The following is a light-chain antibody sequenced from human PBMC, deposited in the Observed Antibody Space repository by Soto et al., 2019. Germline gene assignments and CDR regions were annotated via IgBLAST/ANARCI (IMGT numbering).Light chain of an antibody. J-gene: IGKJ1*01. CDR3: QKYNNWPRT. CDR1: QSVSSSY. Sequence: ELVLTQSPGTLSLSPGESASLSWRASQSVSSSYLAWYQQKPGQAPRILIYGESTRATGIPDRFSGSGSGTELTLTISSLQSEDFAVYYCQKYNNWPRTCGQGTKVDIK. V-gene: IGKV3-15*01. CDR2: GES.